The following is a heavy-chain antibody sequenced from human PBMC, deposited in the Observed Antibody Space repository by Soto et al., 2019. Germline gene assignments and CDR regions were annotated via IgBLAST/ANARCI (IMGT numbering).Heavy chain of an antibody. CDR1: GFTFSSYW. Sequence: VQLVESGGGLVQPGGSLRLSCAASGFTFSSYWMSWVRQAPGIGLEWVANIKEDGSEKYYVDSVKGRFTISRDNAKSSLYLQMNSLRAEDTAVYYCARDGGSRVVDYWGQGTLVTVSS. CDR3: ARDGGSRVVDY. J-gene: IGHJ4*02. CDR2: IKEDGSEK. V-gene: IGHV3-7*05. D-gene: IGHD3-16*01.